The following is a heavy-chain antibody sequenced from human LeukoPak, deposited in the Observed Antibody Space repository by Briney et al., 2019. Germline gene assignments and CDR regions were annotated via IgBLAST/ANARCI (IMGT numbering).Heavy chain of an antibody. V-gene: IGHV4-4*09. CDR2: IYTSGST. D-gene: IGHD1-26*01. CDR3: ARHSSYYYYMDV. J-gene: IGHJ6*03. Sequence: SETLSLTCTVSGVSISSYYWSWIRQPPGKGLEWIGYIYTSGSTNYNPSLKSRDTISVDTSKNQFSLKLSSVTAADTAVYYCARHSSYYYYMDVWGKGTTVTVSS. CDR1: GVSISSYY.